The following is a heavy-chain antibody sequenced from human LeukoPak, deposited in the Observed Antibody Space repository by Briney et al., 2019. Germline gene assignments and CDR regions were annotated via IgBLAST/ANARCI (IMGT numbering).Heavy chain of an antibody. J-gene: IGHJ4*02. D-gene: IGHD5-12*01. Sequence: GGSLRLSCAASGFTFSSYEMHWVRQAPGKGLEWVSYISSSGSSIYYADSVKGRFTISRDNAKNTLYLQMNSLRAEDTAVYYCARDRGYTQDYWGQGTLVTVSS. CDR2: ISSSGSSI. V-gene: IGHV3-48*03. CDR1: GFTFSSYE. CDR3: ARDRGYTQDY.